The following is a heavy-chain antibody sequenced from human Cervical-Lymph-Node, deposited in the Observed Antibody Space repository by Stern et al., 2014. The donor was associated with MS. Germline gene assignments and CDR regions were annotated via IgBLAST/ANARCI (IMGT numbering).Heavy chain of an antibody. CDR2: IHTQTGNP. D-gene: IGHD6-6*01. Sequence: QVQLVQSGSELKKPGASVQVSCKASGYNLTTFAINWVRQAPGPGLEWLGWIHTQTGNPTFAQGFTGRFVFSLDASINTAYLQIISLKAEDSAVYYCATLGAGSSPPLFYWGQGTLVTVSS. CDR1: GYNLTTFA. CDR3: ATLGAGSSPPLFY. J-gene: IGHJ4*02. V-gene: IGHV7-4-1*02.